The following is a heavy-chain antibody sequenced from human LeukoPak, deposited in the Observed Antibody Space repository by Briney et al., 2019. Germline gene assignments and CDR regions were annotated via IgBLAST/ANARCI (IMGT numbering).Heavy chain of an antibody. CDR3: ARYLRVNYGSGSYDYYYYYMDV. CDR1: GGSISSSSYY. J-gene: IGHJ6*03. CDR2: IYYSGST. V-gene: IGHV4-39*07. Sequence: SETLSLTCTVCGGSISSSSYYWGWIRQPPGKGLEWIGSIYYSGSTYYNPSLKSRVTISVDTSKNQFSLNLSSVTAADTAVYYCARYLRVNYGSGSYDYYYYYMDVWGKGTTVTVSS. D-gene: IGHD3-10*01.